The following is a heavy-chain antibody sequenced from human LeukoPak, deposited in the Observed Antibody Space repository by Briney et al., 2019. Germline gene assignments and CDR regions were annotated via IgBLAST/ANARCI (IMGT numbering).Heavy chain of an antibody. V-gene: IGHV3-23*01. CDR1: GFTFNSYA. J-gene: IGHJ4*02. CDR3: ARGWRLQLDY. D-gene: IGHD5-24*01. CDR2: IGGGGGST. Sequence: GSLRLSCAASGFTFNSYAMSWVRQAPGRGLEWVSGIGGGGGSTSYADSVKGRFTISRDNSKNTLYLQMNSLRAEDTAVYYCARGWRLQLDYWGQGTLVTVSS.